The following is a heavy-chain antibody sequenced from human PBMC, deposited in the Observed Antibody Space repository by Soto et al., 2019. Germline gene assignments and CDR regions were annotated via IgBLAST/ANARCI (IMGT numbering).Heavy chain of an antibody. Sequence: SVKVSCKASGGTFSSYAISWVRQAPGQGLEWMGGIIPIFGTANYAQKFQGRVTITADESTSTAYMELSSLRSEDTAVYYCASRGWNDYSSYFDYWGQGTLVTVSS. J-gene: IGHJ4*02. CDR1: GGTFSSYA. CDR2: IIPIFGTA. D-gene: IGHD4-4*01. CDR3: ASRGWNDYSSYFDY. V-gene: IGHV1-69*13.